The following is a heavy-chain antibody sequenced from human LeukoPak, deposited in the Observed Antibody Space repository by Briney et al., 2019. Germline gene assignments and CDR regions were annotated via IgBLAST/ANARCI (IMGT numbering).Heavy chain of an antibody. J-gene: IGHJ4*02. CDR1: GFTFSSYE. Sequence: GGSLRLSCAASGFTFSSYEMNWVRQAPGKGLEWVSYISSSGSTIYYADSVKGRFTISRDNAKNSLDLQMNSLRAEDTAVYYCAKVGYYYDSSGYYGGGYFDYWGQGTLVTVSS. CDR2: ISSSGSTI. CDR3: AKVGYYYDSSGYYGGGYFDY. D-gene: IGHD3-22*01. V-gene: IGHV3-48*03.